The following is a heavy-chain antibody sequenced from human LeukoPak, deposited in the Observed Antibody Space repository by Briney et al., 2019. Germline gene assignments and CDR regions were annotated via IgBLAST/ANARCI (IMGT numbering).Heavy chain of an antibody. CDR2: INPNSGGT. CDR3: ARDGNYGDYASYYYYYMDV. D-gene: IGHD4-17*01. J-gene: IGHJ6*03. Sequence: ASVKVSCKASGYTFTSYGISWVRQAPGQGLEWMGWINPNSGGTNYAQKFQGRVTMTRDTSISTAYMELSRLRSDDTAVYYCARDGNYGDYASYYYYYMDVWGKGTTVTISS. CDR1: GYTFTSYG. V-gene: IGHV1-2*02.